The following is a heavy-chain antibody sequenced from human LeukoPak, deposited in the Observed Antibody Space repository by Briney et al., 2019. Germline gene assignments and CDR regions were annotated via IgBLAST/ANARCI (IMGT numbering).Heavy chain of an antibody. CDR1: GYTFTSYG. J-gene: IGHJ4*02. V-gene: IGHV1-18*01. CDR3: ASWYGPGY. CDR2: ISAYNGNT. Sequence: ASVKVSCKASGYTFTSYGISWVRQAPGQGLEWMGWISAYNGNTNYAQKFQGRVTITGDTSASTAYMELSSLRSEDTAVYYCASWYGPGYWGQGTLVTVSS. D-gene: IGHD6-13*01.